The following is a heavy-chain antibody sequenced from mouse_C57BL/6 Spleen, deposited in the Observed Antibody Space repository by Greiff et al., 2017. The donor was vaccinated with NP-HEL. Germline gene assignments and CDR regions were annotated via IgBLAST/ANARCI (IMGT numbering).Heavy chain of an antibody. J-gene: IGHJ2*01. CDR3: TQGGVDY. Sequence: EVKLEESGAELVRPGASVKLSCTASGFNIKDDYMHWVKQRPEQGLEWIGWIDPENGDTEYASKFQGKATITADTSSNTAYLQLSSLTSEDTAVYYCTQGGVDYWGQGTTLTVSS. CDR1: GFNIKDDY. CDR2: IDPENGDT. V-gene: IGHV14-4*01.